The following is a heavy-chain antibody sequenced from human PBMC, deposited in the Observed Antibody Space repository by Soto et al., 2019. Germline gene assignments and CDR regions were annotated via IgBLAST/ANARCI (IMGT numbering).Heavy chain of an antibody. V-gene: IGHV3-13*04. CDR1: GFTFSSYD. Sequence: EVQLVESGGGLVQPGGSLRLSCAASGFTFSSYDMHWVRQATGKGLEWVSAIGTAGDTYYPGSVKGRFTISRENAKNSLYLQMNSLRAGDTAVYYCARAAVAGSGYDYWGQGTLVTVSS. J-gene: IGHJ4*02. D-gene: IGHD3-10*01. CDR2: IGTAGDT. CDR3: ARAAVAGSGYDY.